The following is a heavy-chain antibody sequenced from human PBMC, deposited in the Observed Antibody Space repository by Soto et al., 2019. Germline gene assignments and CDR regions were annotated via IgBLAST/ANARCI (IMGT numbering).Heavy chain of an antibody. V-gene: IGHV3-21*01. J-gene: IGHJ3*02. Sequence: GGSLRLSCAASGFTFSSYSMNWVRQAPGKGLEWVSSISSSSSYIYYADSVKGRFTISRDNAKNSLYRQMNSLRAEDTAVYYCARDKGGEGAAFDIWGQGTMVTVSS. CDR1: GFTFSSYS. CDR2: ISSSSSYI. CDR3: ARDKGGEGAAFDI. D-gene: IGHD7-27*01.